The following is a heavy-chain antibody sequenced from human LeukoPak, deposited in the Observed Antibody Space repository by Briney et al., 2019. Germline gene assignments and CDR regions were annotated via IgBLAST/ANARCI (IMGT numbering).Heavy chain of an antibody. CDR3: ANSVPSDGGYNWADYFDY. J-gene: IGHJ4*02. CDR2: ISAYNGNT. Sequence: AAVKVSCKASGYTFTICGISWVRQAPGQGLEWMGWISAYNGNTNYAQKLQGRVTMTTDTSTSTAYMELRSLRSDDTAVYYCANSVPSDGGYNWADYFDYWGQGTLVTVSS. D-gene: IGHD5-24*01. V-gene: IGHV1-18*01. CDR1: GYTFTICG.